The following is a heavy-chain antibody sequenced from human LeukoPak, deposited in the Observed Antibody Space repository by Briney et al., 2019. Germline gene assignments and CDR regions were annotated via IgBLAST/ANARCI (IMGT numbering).Heavy chain of an antibody. D-gene: IGHD5-12*01. J-gene: IGHJ3*02. Sequence: PGGSLRLSCAASGFTFSSYEPNWVRQAPGKGLEWISYISSSGSTIYYTDSVRGRFTISRDNAKNSLSLQMNSLRAEDTAVYYCARDGNSGYDPDAFDIWGQGTMVTVSS. CDR3: ARDGNSGYDPDAFDI. V-gene: IGHV3-48*03. CDR1: GFTFSSYE. CDR2: ISSSGSTI.